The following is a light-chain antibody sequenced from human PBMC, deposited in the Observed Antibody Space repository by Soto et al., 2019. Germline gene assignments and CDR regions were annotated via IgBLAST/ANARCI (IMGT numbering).Light chain of an antibody. CDR1: HSLVYSDGNTY. Sequence: DVVLTQSPLSLPVTLGQPASISCRSSHSLVYSDGNTYLNWFHQRPGQSPRRLINQISNRDSGVPDRFSGSGSGTDFPLKISWVEAEDVGVYYCMQGTLCPPITFGQGTRLEIK. J-gene: IGKJ5*01. V-gene: IGKV2-30*01. CDR3: MQGTLCPPIT. CDR2: QIS.